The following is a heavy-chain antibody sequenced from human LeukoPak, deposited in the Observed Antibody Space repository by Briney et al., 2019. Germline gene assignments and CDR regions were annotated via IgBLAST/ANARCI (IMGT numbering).Heavy chain of an antibody. CDR1: GFTFTNYG. V-gene: IGHV3-48*02. CDR3: ARDSSGWYYFDY. Sequence: PGGSLRLSCTTSGFTFTNYGINWVRQAPGKGLEWVSYISSSSYTIYYADSVKGRFTISRDNAKNSLYLQMNSLRDEDTAVYYCARDSSGWYYFDYWGQGTLVTVSS. J-gene: IGHJ4*02. CDR2: ISSSSYTI. D-gene: IGHD6-19*01.